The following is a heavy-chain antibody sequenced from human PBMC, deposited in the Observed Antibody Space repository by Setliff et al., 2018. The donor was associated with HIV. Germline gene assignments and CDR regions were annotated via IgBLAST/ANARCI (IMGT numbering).Heavy chain of an antibody. J-gene: IGHJ4*02. V-gene: IGHV4-39*01. Sequence: KTSETLSLTCTVSGDSVSRSNYYWAWIRQPPGRGLEWIGSIDYNEITYYNPSLKSRVTLSVDTPKNQFSPYLSSVTASDTAVYYCASLFRLSGFWISFLPDYWGQGILVTVSS. CDR3: ASLFRLSGFWISFLPDY. CDR1: GDSVSRSNYY. CDR2: IDYNEIT. D-gene: IGHD3-3*01.